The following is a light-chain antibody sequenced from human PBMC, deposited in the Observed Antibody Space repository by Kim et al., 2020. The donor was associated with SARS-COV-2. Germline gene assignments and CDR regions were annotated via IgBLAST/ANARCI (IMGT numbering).Light chain of an antibody. V-gene: IGKV1-5*03. CDR3: QQYNRG. Sequence: DIQMTQSPSTLSASVGDRVTITCRASQSISSWLAWYQQKPGKAPKLLIYKASSLESGVPSRFSGSGSGTEFTLTISGLQPDDFATYYCQQYNRGFGQGTKVDIK. J-gene: IGKJ1*01. CDR2: KAS. CDR1: QSISSW.